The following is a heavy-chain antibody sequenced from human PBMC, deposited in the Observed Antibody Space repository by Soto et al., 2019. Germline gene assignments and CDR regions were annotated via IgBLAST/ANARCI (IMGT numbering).Heavy chain of an antibody. CDR1: GGSIRDSSYY. CDR3: ARHGGLYYLAY. V-gene: IGHV4-39*01. Sequence: SETLSLTCSVSGGSIRDSSYYWVWVRQSPEKGLEWIGSIYSSGNTYYNPSLKSRVTISVDTSKNQFSLTLTSVTAADTSLYYCARHGGLYYLAYWGQGILVTVSS. CDR2: IYSSGNT. J-gene: IGHJ4*02. D-gene: IGHD3-16*01.